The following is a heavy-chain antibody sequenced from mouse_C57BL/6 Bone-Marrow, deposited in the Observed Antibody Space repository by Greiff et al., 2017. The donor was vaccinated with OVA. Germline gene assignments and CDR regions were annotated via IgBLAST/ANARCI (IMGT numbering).Heavy chain of an antibody. CDR1: GYTFTSYW. J-gene: IGHJ2*01. CDR2: IDPSDSYT. V-gene: IGHV1-69*01. D-gene: IGHD3-3*01. CDR3: AREGGWAPYFDY. Sequence: VQLQQSGAELVMPGASVKLSCKASGYTFTSYWMHWVKQRPGQGLEWIGEIDPSDSYTNYNQKFKGKSTLTVDKSSSTAYMQLSSLTSEDSAVYYCAREGGWAPYFDYWGQGTTLTVSS.